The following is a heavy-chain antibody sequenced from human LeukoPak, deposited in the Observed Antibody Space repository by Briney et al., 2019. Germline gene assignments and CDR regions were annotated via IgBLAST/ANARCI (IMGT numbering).Heavy chain of an antibody. CDR1: GYTFTGYY. D-gene: IGHD3-3*01. Sequence: ASVKVSCKASGYTFTGYYMHWVRQAPGQGLEWMGWINPNSGGTNYAQKFQGRVTMTRDTSISTAYMELSRLRSDDTAEYYCARDGSFGVANGDAFDIWGQGTMVTVSS. V-gene: IGHV1-2*02. CDR3: ARDGSFGVANGDAFDI. CDR2: INPNSGGT. J-gene: IGHJ3*02.